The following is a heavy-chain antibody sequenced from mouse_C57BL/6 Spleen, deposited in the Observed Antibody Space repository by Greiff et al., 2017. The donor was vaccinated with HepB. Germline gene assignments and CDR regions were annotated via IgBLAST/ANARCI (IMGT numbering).Heavy chain of an antibody. Sequence: VQLQQSGPELVKPGASVKISCKASGYSFTGYYMNWVKQSPEKSLEWIGEINPSTGGTNYNQKFKAKATLTVDKSSSTAYMQLKSLTSEDSAVYYCARSRIYYYGSSYYWYFDVWGTGTTVTVSS. CDR3: ARSRIYYYGSSYYWYFDV. J-gene: IGHJ1*03. CDR2: INPSTGGT. CDR1: GYSFTGYY. D-gene: IGHD1-1*01. V-gene: IGHV1-42*01.